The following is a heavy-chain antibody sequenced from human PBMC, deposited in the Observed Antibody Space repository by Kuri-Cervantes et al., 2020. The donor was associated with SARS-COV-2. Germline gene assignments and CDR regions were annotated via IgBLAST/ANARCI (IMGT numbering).Heavy chain of an antibody. V-gene: IGHV3-64*04. CDR3: AREADIAAAGYRYFDY. J-gene: IGHJ4*02. CDR1: GFTFSSYA. Sequence: ETLSLTCSASGFTFSSYAMHWVRQAPGKGLEYVSAISSNGGSTYYADSVKGRFTISRDNSKNTLYLQMNSLRAEDTAVYYCAREADIAAAGYRYFDYWGQGTLVTVSS. CDR2: ISSNGGST. D-gene: IGHD6-13*01.